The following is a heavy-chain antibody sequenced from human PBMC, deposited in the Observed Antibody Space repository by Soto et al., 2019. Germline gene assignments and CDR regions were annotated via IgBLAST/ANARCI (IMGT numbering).Heavy chain of an antibody. J-gene: IGHJ6*02. D-gene: IGHD2-15*01. Sequence: QVQLVQSGAEVKKPGASVKVSCKASGYTFTSYYMHWVPQAPGQGLEWMGIINPSGGSTSYAQKFLGRVTMTRHTSTITVCMGLSSRRSEDTAVNYCARVGPGGSCHRPGCGMDVWGQGTTVTVSS. CDR2: INPSGGST. CDR3: ARVGPGGSCHRPGCGMDV. V-gene: IGHV1-46*01. CDR1: GYTFTSYY.